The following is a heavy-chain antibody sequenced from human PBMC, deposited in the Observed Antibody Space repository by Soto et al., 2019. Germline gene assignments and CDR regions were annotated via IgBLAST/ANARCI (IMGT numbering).Heavy chain of an antibody. CDR3: ARGRGLECSSTSCYYGPAEDAFDI. V-gene: IGHV3-21*01. Sequence: PGGSLRLSCAASGFTFSSYSMNWVRQAPGKGLEWVSSISSSSSYIYYADSVKGRFTISRDNAKNSLYLQMNSLRAEDTAVYYCARGRGLECSSTSCYYGPAEDAFDIWGQGTMVTVSS. J-gene: IGHJ3*02. D-gene: IGHD2-2*01. CDR1: GFTFSSYS. CDR2: ISSSSSYI.